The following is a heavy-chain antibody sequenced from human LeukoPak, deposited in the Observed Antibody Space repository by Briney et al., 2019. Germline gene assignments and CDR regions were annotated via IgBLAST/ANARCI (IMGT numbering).Heavy chain of an antibody. Sequence: SETLSLTCTVSGGSISSYYWSWIRQPPGKGLEWIGYIYYSGSTNYNPSLKSRVTISVDTSKNQFSLKLSSVTAADTAVYYCARDGVVPAAIDGFQHWGQGTLVTVSS. J-gene: IGHJ1*01. CDR3: ARDGVVPAAIDGFQH. CDR2: IYYSGST. D-gene: IGHD2-2*02. CDR1: GGSISSYY. V-gene: IGHV4-59*01.